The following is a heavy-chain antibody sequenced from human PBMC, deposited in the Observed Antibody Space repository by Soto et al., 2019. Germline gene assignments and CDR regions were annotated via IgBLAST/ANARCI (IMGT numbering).Heavy chain of an antibody. CDR2: ISGSGTDV. D-gene: IGHD3-16*01. CDR3: AKGVGWGTVFGP. Sequence: EVQLLESGGGLAQPGGSLRLSCVDSGFTFTSYTISWVRQAPGRGPEWVSAISGSGTDVYYADSVKGRFTISRDNSKNTLYLQMNSLRAEGTAVYYCAKGVGWGTVFGPWGQGTLVTGSS. J-gene: IGHJ5*02. CDR1: GFTFTSYT. V-gene: IGHV3-23*01.